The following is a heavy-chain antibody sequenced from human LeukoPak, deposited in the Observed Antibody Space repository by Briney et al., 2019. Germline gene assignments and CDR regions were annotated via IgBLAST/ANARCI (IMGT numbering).Heavy chain of an antibody. CDR3: ARGEGYSSSSDWFDP. V-gene: IGHV3-33*01. CDR2: IWYDGSNK. Sequence: EGSLRLSCAASGFTFSSYGMHWVRQAPGKGLEWVAVIWYDGSNKYYADSVKGRFTISRDNSKNTLYLQMNSLRAEDTAVYYCARGEGYSSSSDWFDPWGQGTLVTVSS. CDR1: GFTFSSYG. J-gene: IGHJ5*02. D-gene: IGHD6-6*01.